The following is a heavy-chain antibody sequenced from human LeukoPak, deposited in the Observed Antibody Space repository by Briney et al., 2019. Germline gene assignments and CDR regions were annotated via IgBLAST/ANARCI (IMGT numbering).Heavy chain of an antibody. D-gene: IGHD1-14*01. V-gene: IGHV4-34*01. J-gene: IGHJ4*02. CDR1: GGSFSGYY. CDR2: IDHSGRA. CDR3: ARKTVTEGVDY. Sequence: SETLSLTCAVYGGSFSGYYWSWIRQPPGKGLEWIGEIDHSGRANYNPSLKSLVTLSVDTSKNQFSLRLPSVTAADTAIYYCARKTVTEGVDYWGQGTLVNVSS.